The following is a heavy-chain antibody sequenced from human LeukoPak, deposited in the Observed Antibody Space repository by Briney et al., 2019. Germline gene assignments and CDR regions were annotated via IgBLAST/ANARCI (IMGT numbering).Heavy chain of an antibody. J-gene: IGHJ4*02. D-gene: IGHD2-15*01. V-gene: IGHV4-59*12. Sequence: SETLSLTCTVSDGSITSYYWSWIRQPPGKGLEWIGYISDSGSTNYNPSLKSRVTISVDVSKNQFSLKLSSVTAADTAVYYCARGISYCSGGSCYVRGPSGFDYWGQGTLVTVSS. CDR1: DGSITSYY. CDR2: ISDSGST. CDR3: ARGISYCSGGSCYVRGPSGFDY.